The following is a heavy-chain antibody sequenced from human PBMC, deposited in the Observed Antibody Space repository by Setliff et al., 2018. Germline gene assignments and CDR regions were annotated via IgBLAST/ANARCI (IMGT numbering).Heavy chain of an antibody. CDR3: RQAVVGRDVFDV. Sequence: SETLSFTCNVFGESFDTYYWSWIRQPPGKGLEWFGEINQSGGGDYNPSFKGRVTISVDTSKKQFSLTLRYVTAADTALYYCRQAVVGRDVFDVWGQGTVVTVS. CDR1: GESFDTYY. J-gene: IGHJ3*01. V-gene: IGHV4-34*01. D-gene: IGHD1-1*01. CDR2: INQSGGG.